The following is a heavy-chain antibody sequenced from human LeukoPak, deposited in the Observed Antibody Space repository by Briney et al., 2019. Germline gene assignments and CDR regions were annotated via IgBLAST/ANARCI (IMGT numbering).Heavy chain of an antibody. Sequence: PSETLSLTCTVSGGSISSYYWSWIRQPPGKGLEWIGYIYYSGSTNYNPSLKSRVTISVDTSKNQFSLKLSSVTAADTAVYYCARDVSPKYGSEPGGFDYWGQGTLVTVSS. CDR2: IYYSGST. D-gene: IGHD3-10*01. CDR3: ARDVSPKYGSEPGGFDY. V-gene: IGHV4-59*01. CDR1: GGSISSYY. J-gene: IGHJ4*02.